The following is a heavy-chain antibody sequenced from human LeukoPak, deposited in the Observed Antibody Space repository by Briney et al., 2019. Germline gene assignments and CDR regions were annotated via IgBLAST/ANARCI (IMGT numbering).Heavy chain of an antibody. Sequence: PGGSLRLSCAASGFTVNSNYMSWGRQAPGKGLEWVSVIFGGGSSYYAYSVKGRFTISRDNSTNTLFLQMNSLRAEDTAVYYCARGTYYYDSSGYLADAFDIWGQGTMVTVSS. CDR2: IFGGGSS. J-gene: IGHJ3*02. CDR1: GFTVNSNY. V-gene: IGHV3-53*01. D-gene: IGHD3-22*01. CDR3: ARGTYYYDSSGYLADAFDI.